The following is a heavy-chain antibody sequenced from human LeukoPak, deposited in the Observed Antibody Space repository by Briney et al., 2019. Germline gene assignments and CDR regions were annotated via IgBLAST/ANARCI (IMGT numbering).Heavy chain of an antibody. V-gene: IGHV5-51*01. J-gene: IGHJ5*02. CDR1: GYRFPSYW. CDR3: ARTAVTGTFWFDP. D-gene: IGHD6-19*01. Sequence: GESLKISCKGSGYRFPSYWFARVRKMPGKGLEWMGMIFRYDSDTRYSPSFQGQVTISADTSISTAYLQWNSLKASDTAMYYCARTAVTGTFWFDPWGQGTLVTVSS. CDR2: IFRYDSDT.